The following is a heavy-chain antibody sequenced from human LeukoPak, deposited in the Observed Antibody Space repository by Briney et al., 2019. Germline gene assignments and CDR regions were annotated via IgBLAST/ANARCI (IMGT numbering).Heavy chain of an antibody. J-gene: IGHJ4*02. D-gene: IGHD1-7*01. Sequence: GGSLRLSCAASGITFSSYGMHWVRQAPGKGLEWLSYISGSGKTTHYADSVKGRFTISRDNAKNSLYLQMNSLRAEDTAVYYCARWRGENYWVDYFDYWGQGTLVTVSS. CDR1: GITFSSYG. CDR2: ISGSGKTT. V-gene: IGHV3-48*04. CDR3: ARWRGENYWVDYFDY.